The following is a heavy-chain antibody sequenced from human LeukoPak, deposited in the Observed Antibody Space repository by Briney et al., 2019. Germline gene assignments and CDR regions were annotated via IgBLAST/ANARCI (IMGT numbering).Heavy chain of an antibody. V-gene: IGHV3-48*03. CDR3: ARAPYYYDSSGYFQH. CDR2: ISSSGYTI. Sequence: PGGSLRLSCAASGFTFSSYEMNWVRQAPGKGLDWVSYISSSGYTIHYADSVKGRFTISRDNTKNSLYLQMNSLRAEDTAVYFCARAPYYYDSSGYFQHWGQGTLVTVSS. D-gene: IGHD3-22*01. J-gene: IGHJ1*01. CDR1: GFTFSSYE.